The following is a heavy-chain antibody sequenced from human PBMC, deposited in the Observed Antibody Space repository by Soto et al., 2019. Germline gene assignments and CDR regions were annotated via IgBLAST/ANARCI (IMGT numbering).Heavy chain of an antibody. Sequence: QVQLVESGGGVVQPGRSLRLSCAASGFTFSSYGMHWVRQAPGKGLEWVAVIWYDGSNKYYADSVKGRFTISRDNSENTLYLQMNSLRAEDTAVYYCARGTNYYGMDVWGQGTTVTVSS. D-gene: IGHD3-3*01. J-gene: IGHJ6*02. CDR1: GFTFSSYG. CDR3: ARGTNYYGMDV. V-gene: IGHV3-33*01. CDR2: IWYDGSNK.